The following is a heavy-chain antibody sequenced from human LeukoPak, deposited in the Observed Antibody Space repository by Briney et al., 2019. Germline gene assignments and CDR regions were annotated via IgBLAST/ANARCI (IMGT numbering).Heavy chain of an antibody. CDR1: GFSFSDYY. V-gene: IGHV3-11*04. Sequence: GGSLRLSCAASGFSFSDYYMSWIRQAPGKGLEWVSYISSSGDTVFYSDSVKGRFTISRDNGKKSLFLEINSLRDEDPAIYDCARVMVNYASDYWGQGALVTVST. CDR3: ARVMVNYASDY. CDR2: ISSSGDTV. D-gene: IGHD2-2*01. J-gene: IGHJ4*02.